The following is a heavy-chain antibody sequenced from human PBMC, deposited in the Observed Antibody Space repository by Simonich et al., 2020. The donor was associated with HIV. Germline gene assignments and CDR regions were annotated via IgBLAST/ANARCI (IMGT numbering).Heavy chain of an antibody. J-gene: IGHJ4*02. CDR2: INYTGSP. CDR3: ARGGVGNWAFDF. Sequence: QLQLQESGPGLVKPSETLSLTCTVSGGSISSSIYYWGWIRQSPGKGLEWIGEINYTGSPNYNPSLKRRVTISLDTSKKQFSLKLSSVTAADTAVYYCARGGVGNWAFDFWGQGTLVTVSS. D-gene: IGHD7-27*01. CDR1: GGSISSSIYY. V-gene: IGHV4-39*07.